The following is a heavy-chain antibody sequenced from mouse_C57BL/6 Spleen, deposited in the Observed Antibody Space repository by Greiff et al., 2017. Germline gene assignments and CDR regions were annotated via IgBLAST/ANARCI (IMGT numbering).Heavy chain of an antibody. Sequence: EVQLQQSGPELVKPGASVKIPCKASGYTFTDYNMDWVKQSHGKSLEWIGDINPNNGGTIYNQKFKGKATLTVDKSSSTAYMELRSLTSEDTAVYYCATAVVAPMDYWGQGTSVTVSS. CDR3: ATAVVAPMDY. V-gene: IGHV1-18*01. J-gene: IGHJ4*01. CDR1: GYTFTDYN. CDR2: INPNNGGT. D-gene: IGHD1-1*01.